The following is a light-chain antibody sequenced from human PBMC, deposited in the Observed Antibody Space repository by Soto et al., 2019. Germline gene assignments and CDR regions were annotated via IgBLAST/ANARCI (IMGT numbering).Light chain of an antibody. CDR2: SNN. V-gene: IGLV1-44*01. CDR3: AAWDDSLNGRV. J-gene: IGLJ1*01. CDR1: SSNIGSNT. Sequence: QSVLTQPPSASGTPGQRVTISCSGSSSNIGSNTVNWYQQLTGTAPKLLIYSNNQRPSGVPDRFSGSKSGTSASLAISGLQSEYEADYYCAAWDDSLNGRVFGTGTKLTVL.